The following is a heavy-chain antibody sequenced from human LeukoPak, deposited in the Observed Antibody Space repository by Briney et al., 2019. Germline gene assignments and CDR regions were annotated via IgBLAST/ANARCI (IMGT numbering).Heavy chain of an antibody. D-gene: IGHD1-26*01. J-gene: IGHJ4*02. CDR1: GFTFSSYA. CDR2: ISYDGSNK. V-gene: IGHV3-30*04. CDR3: ARIVGATTCDY. Sequence: GGSLRLSCAASGFTFSSYAMHWVRQAPGKGLEWVAVISYDGSNKYYADSVKGRFTISRDNSKNTLYLQMNSLRAEDTAVYYCARIVGATTCDYWGQGTLVTVSS.